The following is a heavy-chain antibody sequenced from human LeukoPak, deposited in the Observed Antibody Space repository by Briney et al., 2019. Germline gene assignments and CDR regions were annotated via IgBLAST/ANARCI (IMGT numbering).Heavy chain of an antibody. CDR1: GFTFRISA. V-gene: IGHV3-23*01. CDR2: ISSSGSDT. J-gene: IGHJ4*02. CDR3: AAVKDYGCSYYFDY. Sequence: GGSLRLSCAASGFTFRISAMSWVRQAPGKGLEWVSAISSSGSDTYYADSVKGRFTISRDNSKNTLYLQMNSLRAEDTAVYYCAAVKDYGCSYYFDYWGQGTLVTVSS. D-gene: IGHD4-17*01.